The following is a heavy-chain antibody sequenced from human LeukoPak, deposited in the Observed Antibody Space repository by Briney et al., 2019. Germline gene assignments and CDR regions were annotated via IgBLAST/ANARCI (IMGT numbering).Heavy chain of an antibody. CDR1: GGSISSSSYY. CDR2: IYYSGST. Sequence: SETLSLTCTVSGGSISSSSYYWGWIRQPPGKGLEWIGSIYYSGSTYYNPSLKSRVTMSVDTSKNQFSLKLSSVTAADTAVYYCASLGYCSSTSCRYVDYWGQGTLVTVSS. CDR3: ASLGYCSSTSCRYVDY. D-gene: IGHD2-2*01. V-gene: IGHV4-39*07. J-gene: IGHJ4*02.